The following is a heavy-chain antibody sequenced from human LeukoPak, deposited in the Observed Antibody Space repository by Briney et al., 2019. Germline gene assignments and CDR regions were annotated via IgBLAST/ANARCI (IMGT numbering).Heavy chain of an antibody. J-gene: IGHJ4*02. CDR2: IYPGDSDT. D-gene: IGHD2-21*02. V-gene: IGHV5-51*01. CDR1: GYIFTSYW. Sequence: GESLKISCKGSGYIFTSYWIGWVRQMPGKGLEWMGIIYPGDSDTRYSPSFQGQVTISADKSISTAYLQWSSLKASDTAMYYCARSYCGGDCSLYYFDYWGQGTLVTVSS. CDR3: ARSYCGGDCSLYYFDY.